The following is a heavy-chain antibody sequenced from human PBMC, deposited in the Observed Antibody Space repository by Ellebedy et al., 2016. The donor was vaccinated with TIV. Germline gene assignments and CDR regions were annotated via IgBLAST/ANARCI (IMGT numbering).Heavy chain of an antibody. Sequence: ASVKVSCKASGYTFTAYHIHWVRQAPGQGLEWMGWIYPYSGGTNYAPKFQGRVTMTRDMSISTAYMELSGLKSDDTAVYYCAAFPYVSTSSAFWGQGTVVTVSS. D-gene: IGHD3-10*02. V-gene: IGHV1-2*02. J-gene: IGHJ4*02. CDR3: AAFPYVSTSSAF. CDR2: IYPYSGGT. CDR1: GYTFTAYH.